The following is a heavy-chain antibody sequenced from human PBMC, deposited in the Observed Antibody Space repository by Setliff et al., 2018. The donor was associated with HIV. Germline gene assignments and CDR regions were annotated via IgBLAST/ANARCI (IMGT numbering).Heavy chain of an antibody. D-gene: IGHD3-10*01. CDR3: ARGQENGDLRY. V-gene: IGHV4-34*01. CDR2: INHSGST. Sequence: SETLSLTCAVYGGSFSGYYWSWIRQPPGKGLEWIGEINHSGSTNYNPSLKSRVSLSVDTSKNQFSLNLSSVTAADTALYYCARGQENGDLRYWGQGTLVTVSS. CDR1: GGSFSGYY. J-gene: IGHJ4*02.